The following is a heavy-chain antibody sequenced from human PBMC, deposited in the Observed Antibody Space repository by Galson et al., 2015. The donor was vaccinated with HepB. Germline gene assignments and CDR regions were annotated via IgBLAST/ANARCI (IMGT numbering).Heavy chain of an antibody. V-gene: IGHV3-30*18. CDR2: ISYDGSNK. CDR1: GFTFSSYG. Sequence: SLRLSCAASGFTFSSYGMHWVRQAPGKGLEWVAVISYDGSNKYYADSVKGRFTISRDNSKNTLYLQMNSLRAEDTAVYYCAKVDTAMVPPPEPPTYYYYGMDVWGQGTTVTVSS. CDR3: AKVDTAMVPPPEPPTYYYYGMDV. J-gene: IGHJ6*02. D-gene: IGHD5-18*01.